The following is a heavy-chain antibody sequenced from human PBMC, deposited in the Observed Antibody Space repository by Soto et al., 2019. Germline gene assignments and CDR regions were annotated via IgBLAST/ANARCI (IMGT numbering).Heavy chain of an antibody. CDR2: ISPILGIA. D-gene: IGHD4-17*01. CDR3: ASGDYGDFGGMDV. J-gene: IGHJ6*02. Sequence: QVQLVQSGAEVKKPGSSVKVSCKASGGTFSSYTISWVRQAPGQGLEWRGRISPILGIANYAQKIQSRVTINADKSTSTAYMELSSLRAEDTAVYYCASGDYGDFGGMDVWGHGTTVTVSS. CDR1: GGTFSSYT. V-gene: IGHV1-69*02.